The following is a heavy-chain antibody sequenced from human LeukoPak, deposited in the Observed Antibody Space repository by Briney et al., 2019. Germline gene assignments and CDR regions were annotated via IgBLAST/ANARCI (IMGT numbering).Heavy chain of an antibody. CDR1: GFTFSSHS. J-gene: IGHJ4*02. CDR2: ISSSTTYI. CDR3: ARVRRQWLVLREYYFDY. Sequence: PGGSLRLSCAASGFTFSSHSMNWVRQAPGKGLEWVSSISSSTTYIYYADSVKGRFTISRDNAKNSLNLQMNSLRAEDTAVYYCARVRRQWLVLREYYFDYWGQGTLVTVSS. D-gene: IGHD6-19*01. V-gene: IGHV3-21*01.